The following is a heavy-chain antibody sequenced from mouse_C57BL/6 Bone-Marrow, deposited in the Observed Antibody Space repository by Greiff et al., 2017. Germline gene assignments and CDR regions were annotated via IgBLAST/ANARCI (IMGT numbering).Heavy chain of an antibody. V-gene: IGHV1-39*01. CDR3: VRITTVVAHY. Sequence: VQLQQSGPELVKPGASVKISCKASGYSFTDYNMHWVKQSNGKSLEWIGVINPNYGTTSYNQKFKGKATLTVDKSSSTAYMQLDSLTSEDSAVYCCVRITTVVAHYWGQGTMVTVSA. D-gene: IGHD1-1*01. CDR1: GYSFTDYN. CDR2: INPNYGTT. J-gene: IGHJ3*01.